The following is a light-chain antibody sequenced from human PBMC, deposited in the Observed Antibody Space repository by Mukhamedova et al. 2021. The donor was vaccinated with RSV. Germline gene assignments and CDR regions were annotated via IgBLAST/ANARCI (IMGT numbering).Light chain of an antibody. CDR3: YSAADNKGVV. Sequence: GQTVRITCQGDSLRSYYASWYQQKPGQAPVLVIYGKNNRPSGIPDRFSGSSSGNTASLTITGAQAEDEADYYCYSAADNKGVVFG. J-gene: IGLJ2*01. V-gene: IGLV3-19*01. CDR1: SLRSYY. CDR2: GKN.